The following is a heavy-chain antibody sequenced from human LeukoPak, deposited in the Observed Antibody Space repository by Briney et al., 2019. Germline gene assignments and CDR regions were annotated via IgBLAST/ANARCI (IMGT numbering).Heavy chain of an antibody. D-gene: IGHD5-24*01. J-gene: IGHJ4*02. CDR3: ARVEMATIWFLDY. CDR2: ISDDGSRQ. CDR1: GFMFSTYA. V-gene: IGHV3-30-3*01. Sequence: PGGSLRLSCAASGFMFSTYAMHWVRQAPGKGLEWVAVISDDGSRQYYEDSVKGRFTISRDNTKNTLYLQMNSLTPEDTAVYSCARVEMATIWFLDYWGQGTLVTVSS.